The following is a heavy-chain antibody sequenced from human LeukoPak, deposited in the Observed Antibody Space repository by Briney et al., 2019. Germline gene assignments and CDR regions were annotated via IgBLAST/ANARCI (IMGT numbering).Heavy chain of an antibody. V-gene: IGHV3-48*03. Sequence: GGSLRLSCAASGFTFSSYEMNWVRQGPGKGLEWVSYISSGGSNIYYADSVKGRFTISRDNAKNSLYLQMNSLRDEDTAVYYCARIMTAETTSDYWGQGTLVTVSS. CDR2: ISSGGSNI. CDR1: GFTFSSYE. D-gene: IGHD4-17*01. CDR3: ARIMTAETTSDY. J-gene: IGHJ4*02.